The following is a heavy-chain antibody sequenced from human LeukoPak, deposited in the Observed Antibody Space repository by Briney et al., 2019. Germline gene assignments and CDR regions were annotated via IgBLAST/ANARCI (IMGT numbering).Heavy chain of an antibody. V-gene: IGHV3-30-3*01. Sequence: GGSLRLSCAASGFTFSSYAMHWVRQAPGKGLEWVAVISYDGSNKYYADSVKGRFTISRDNSKNTLYLQMNSLRAEDTAVYYCARDDGDYLDYWGQGTLVTVSS. CDR2: ISYDGSNK. CDR1: GFTFSSYA. CDR3: ARDDGDYLDY. D-gene: IGHD4-17*01. J-gene: IGHJ4*02.